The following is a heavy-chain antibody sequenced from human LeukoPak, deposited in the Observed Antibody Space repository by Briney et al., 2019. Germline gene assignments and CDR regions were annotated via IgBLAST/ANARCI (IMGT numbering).Heavy chain of an antibody. D-gene: IGHD5-24*01. V-gene: IGHV4-30-2*01. J-gene: IGHJ4*02. CDR2: IYHSGST. CDR3: AREMGRS. CDR1: GGSISSGGYS. Sequence: SETLSLTCAVSGGSISSGGYSWSWIRQPPGKGLEWIGYIYHSGSTYYNPSLKSRVTISVDRSKNQFSPKLSSVTAADTAVYYCAREMGRSWGQGTPVTVSS.